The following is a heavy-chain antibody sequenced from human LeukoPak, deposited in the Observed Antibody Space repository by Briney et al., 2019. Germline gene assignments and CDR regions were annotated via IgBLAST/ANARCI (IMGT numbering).Heavy chain of an antibody. CDR3: ARDHTVRGHYYYGMDV. Sequence: PSETLSLTCTVSGGSISSYYWSWIRQPPGKGLEWIGYIYYSGSTNYNPSLKSRVTISVDTSKNQFSLKLSSVTAADTAVYYCARDHTVRGHYYYGMDVWGQGTTVTVSS. CDR2: IYYSGST. CDR1: GGSISSYY. V-gene: IGHV4-59*01. D-gene: IGHD3-10*01. J-gene: IGHJ6*02.